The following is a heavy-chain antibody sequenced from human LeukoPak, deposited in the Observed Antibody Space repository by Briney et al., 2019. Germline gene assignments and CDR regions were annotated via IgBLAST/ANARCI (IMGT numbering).Heavy chain of an antibody. J-gene: IGHJ4*02. CDR2: IYYSGST. Sequence: PSETLSLTCTVSGGSISSSSYYWGWIRQPPGKGLEWIGSIYYSGSTYYNPSLKSRVTISVDTSKNQFSLKLSSVTAADTAVYYCARDGFRSGWCSKALGYFDYWGQGTLVTVSS. CDR3: ARDGFRSGWCSKALGYFDY. D-gene: IGHD6-19*01. V-gene: IGHV4-39*07. CDR1: GGSISSSSYY.